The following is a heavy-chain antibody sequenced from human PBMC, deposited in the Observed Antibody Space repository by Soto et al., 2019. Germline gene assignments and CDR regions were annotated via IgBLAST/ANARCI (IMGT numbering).Heavy chain of an antibody. CDR2: ISSGGNTI. CDR3: ARRLFLDV. V-gene: IGHV3-11*01. Sequence: GGSLRLSCSGSGFSFGDYYMNWIRKAPGKGLEWVSYISSGGNTISYSDSVKGRFTISRDNAKKSVYLEMDSLRPEDTAVYYCARRLFLDVWGQGTLVTVSS. CDR1: GFSFGDYY. D-gene: IGHD2-21*01. J-gene: IGHJ4*02.